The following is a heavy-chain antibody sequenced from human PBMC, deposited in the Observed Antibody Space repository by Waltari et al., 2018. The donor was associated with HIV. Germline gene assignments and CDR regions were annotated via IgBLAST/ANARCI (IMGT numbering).Heavy chain of an antibody. CDR3: TRAAPRGGGWYSHLFDI. V-gene: IGHV6-1*01. CDR1: GDSVSSNSAA. CDR2: TYFRSTWTT. D-gene: IGHD6-19*01. Sequence: QVQLQQSGPGLVKPSQTLSLTCAISGDSVSSNSAAWNWIRQSPSRGLEWLGRTYFRSTWTTDYAASVKSRITINPDTSKNQFSLHLNSVTPEDTAVYYCTRAAPRGGGWYSHLFDIWGQGTLVTVSS. J-gene: IGHJ3*02.